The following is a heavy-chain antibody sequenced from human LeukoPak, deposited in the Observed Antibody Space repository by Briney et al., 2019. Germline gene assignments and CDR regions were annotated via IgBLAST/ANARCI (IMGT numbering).Heavy chain of an antibody. D-gene: IGHD1-26*01. CDR2: INPNSGGT. J-gene: IGHJ3*02. CDR1: GYTFTGYY. Sequence: ASVKVSCEASGYTFTGYYMHWVRQAPGQGLEWMGCINPNSGGTDFAQKFQGRVTMTRDTSISTAYMELRSLRSDDTAVYYCAQGGSFQDAFDIWGQGTVVTVSS. CDR3: AQGGSFQDAFDI. V-gene: IGHV1-2*02.